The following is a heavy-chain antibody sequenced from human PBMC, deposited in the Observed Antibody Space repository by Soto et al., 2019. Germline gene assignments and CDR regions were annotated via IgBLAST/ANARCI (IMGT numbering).Heavy chain of an antibody. CDR3: ARQSEDLTSNFDY. Sequence: GGSLRLSCAASGFTFTRYSMNWVRQAPGKGLEWVSSISSTTNYIYYGDSMKGRFTISRDNAKNSLYLEMNSLRAEDTAVYYCARQSEDLTSNFDYWGQGTMVTVYS. CDR2: ISSTTNYI. CDR1: GFTFTRYS. J-gene: IGHJ4*02. V-gene: IGHV3-21*06.